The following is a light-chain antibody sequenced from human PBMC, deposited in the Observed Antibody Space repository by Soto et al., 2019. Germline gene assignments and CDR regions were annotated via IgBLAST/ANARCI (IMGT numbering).Light chain of an antibody. Sequence: DGERTQCPTKLSASVGERVTITCRASQSISSWLAWYQQNLGRAPQLLIYAASSLQSGVPTRFSGSGSGTDFTLTISSLQPEDLATYYCQQSYCTSRTFAHWTKVHI. CDR3: QQSYCTSRT. J-gene: IGKJ1*01. CDR2: AAS. CDR1: QSISSW. V-gene: IGKV1-39*01.